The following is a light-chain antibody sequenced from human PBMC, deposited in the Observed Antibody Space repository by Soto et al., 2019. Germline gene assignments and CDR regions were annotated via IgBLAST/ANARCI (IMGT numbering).Light chain of an antibody. CDR2: GAS. CDR1: QSVSSSY. V-gene: IGKV3D-20*02. J-gene: IGKJ5*01. Sequence: ELVLTQSPGNPSLSPGERANISCRASQSVSSSYLAWYQQRPGLAPRLLIFGASGRATGIPARFSGSGSGTDFTLTISSLEPEDFAVYYCQQRSNWPPKITFGQGTRLEIK. CDR3: QQRSNWPPKIT.